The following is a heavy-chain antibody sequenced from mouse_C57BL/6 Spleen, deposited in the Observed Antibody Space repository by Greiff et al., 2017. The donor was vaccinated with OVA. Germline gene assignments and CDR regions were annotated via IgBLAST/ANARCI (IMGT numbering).Heavy chain of an antibody. CDR2: ISSGSSTI. Sequence: EVQRVESGGGLVKPGGSLKLSCAASGFTFSDYGMHWVRQAPEKGLEWVAYISSGSSTIYYADTVKGRFTISRDNAKNTLFLQMTSLRSEDTAMYYCARGDDYEGYYFDYWGQGTTLTVSS. CDR3: ARGDDYEGYYFDY. J-gene: IGHJ2*01. CDR1: GFTFSDYG. V-gene: IGHV5-17*01. D-gene: IGHD2-4*01.